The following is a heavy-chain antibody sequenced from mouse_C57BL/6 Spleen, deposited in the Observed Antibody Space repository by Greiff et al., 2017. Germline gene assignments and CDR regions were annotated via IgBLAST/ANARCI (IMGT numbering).Heavy chain of an antibody. CDR2: INPYNGGT. Sequence: EVQLQQSGPVLVKPGASVKMSCKASGYTFTDYYMNWVKQSHGKSLEWIGVINPYNGGTSYNQKFKSKATLTVDKSSSTAYMELNSLTSEDSAVYYCARSYYGSSLSYFDYWGQGTTLTVSS. CDR3: ARSYYGSSLSYFDY. J-gene: IGHJ2*01. V-gene: IGHV1-19*01. D-gene: IGHD1-1*01. CDR1: GYTFTDYY.